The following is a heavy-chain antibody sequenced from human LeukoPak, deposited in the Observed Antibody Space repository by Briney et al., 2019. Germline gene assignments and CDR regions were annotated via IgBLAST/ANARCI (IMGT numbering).Heavy chain of an antibody. CDR2: IYYSGST. D-gene: IGHD3-22*01. Sequence: SETLSLTCTVSGGSTSSGSYYWGWIRQPPGKGLEWIGSIYYSGSTNYNPSLKSRVTISADTSKNQFSLRLSSVTAADTAVYYCARDHYDGSGYDAFDIWGQGTMVTVSS. CDR1: GGSTSSGSYY. V-gene: IGHV4-39*02. CDR3: ARDHYDGSGYDAFDI. J-gene: IGHJ3*02.